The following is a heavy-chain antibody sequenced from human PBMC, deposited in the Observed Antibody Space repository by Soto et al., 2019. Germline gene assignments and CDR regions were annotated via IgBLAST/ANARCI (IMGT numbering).Heavy chain of an antibody. J-gene: IGHJ6*02. V-gene: IGHV4-61*01. CDR3: AGLPSVYEYTMDV. CDR2: IYYTGST. CDR1: GGSVSSGRYC. D-gene: IGHD5-12*01. Sequence: PSETLSLTXTVSGGSVSSGRYCWSWIRQPPGKGLEWIGYIYYTGSTNYNPSLKSRVTISVDTSKNRFSLKLSSVTAADTAVYYCAGLPSVYEYTMDVWGQGTTVTVSS.